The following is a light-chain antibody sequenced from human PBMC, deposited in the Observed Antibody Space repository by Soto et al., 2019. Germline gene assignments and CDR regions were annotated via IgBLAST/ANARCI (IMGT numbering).Light chain of an antibody. CDR2: DAS. Sequence: DIQMTQSPSSLSASVGDRVTITCRASQTISTSLSSYQQKAGKAPKFLIYDASSLQSGVPLRFSGSGSGTEFTLTIRGLQPEDFATYYCLQSFAPPWTFGQGTKVDIK. J-gene: IGKJ1*01. CDR3: LQSFAPPWT. CDR1: QTISTS. V-gene: IGKV1-39*01.